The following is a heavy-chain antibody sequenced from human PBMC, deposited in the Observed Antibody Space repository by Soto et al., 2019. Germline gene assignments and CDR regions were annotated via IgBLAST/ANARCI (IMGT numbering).Heavy chain of an antibody. J-gene: IGHJ6*03. Sequence: SETLSLTCSFSGDSVTSHYLTWIRQSPEKGLEWIGYMHYTGFSHYNPSLKSRLTISVDRSKNQFSLKLSSVTAADTAVYYCARLEHVYGDYLLPYYYMDVWGKGTTVTVSS. CDR3: ARLEHVYGDYLLPYYYMDV. D-gene: IGHD4-17*01. CDR1: GDSVTSHY. CDR2: MHYTGFS. V-gene: IGHV4-59*02.